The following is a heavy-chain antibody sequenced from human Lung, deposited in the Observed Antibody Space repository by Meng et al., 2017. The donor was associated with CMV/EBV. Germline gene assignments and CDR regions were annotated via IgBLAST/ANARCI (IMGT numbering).Heavy chain of an antibody. V-gene: IGHV3-53*01. CDR3: ARDSYGMDV. CDR1: GFTVSGNY. J-gene: IGHJ6*02. CDR2: IYSGGST. Sequence: GESLKISCAASGFTVSGNYMNWVRQAPGKGLEWVSVIYSGGSTYYADSVKGRFTISRDNSKNTLYLQMNSLRAEDTAVYYCARDSYGMDVWGQGTTVTGSS.